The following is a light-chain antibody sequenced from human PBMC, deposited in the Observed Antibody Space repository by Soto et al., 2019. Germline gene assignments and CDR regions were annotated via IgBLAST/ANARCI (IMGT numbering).Light chain of an antibody. CDR2: EVT. Sequence: QSALTQPASVSGSPGQSITISCTGTSGDIGGYNYVSWYQQHPGKAPKLLISEVTNRPSGVSNRFSGSKSGNTASLTISGLQAEDEADYYCSSYAGNNNFVFGTGTKVTVL. J-gene: IGLJ1*01. CDR3: SSYAGNNNFV. CDR1: SGDIGGYNY. V-gene: IGLV2-14*01.